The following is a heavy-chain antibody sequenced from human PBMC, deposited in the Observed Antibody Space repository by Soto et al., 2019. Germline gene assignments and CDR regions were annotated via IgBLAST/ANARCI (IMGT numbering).Heavy chain of an antibody. CDR1: GYSFTSYW. J-gene: IGHJ6*02. CDR3: ARHAYDFWSGHPNPRYYYGMDV. V-gene: IGHV5-51*01. Sequence: GESLKISCKGSGYSFTSYWIGWVRQMPGKGLEWMGIIYPGDSNTRYSPSLQGQVTTSVDKSISTAYLQWSSLKATDTAMYYCARHAYDFWSGHPNPRYYYGMDVWGQGTKVTVSS. D-gene: IGHD3-3*01. CDR2: IYPGDSNT.